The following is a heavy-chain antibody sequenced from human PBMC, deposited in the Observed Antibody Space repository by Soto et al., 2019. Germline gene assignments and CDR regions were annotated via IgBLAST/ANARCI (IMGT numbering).Heavy chain of an antibody. CDR1: GGSISSGDYY. V-gene: IGHV4-30-4*01. J-gene: IGHJ4*02. D-gene: IGHD3-22*01. CDR3: ARGYYYDSSGHFDY. CDR2: IYYSGST. Sequence: PSETLSLTCTVSGGSISSGDYYWSWIRQPPGKVLEWIGYIYYSGSTYYNPSLKSRVTISVDTSKNQFSLKLSSVTAADTAVYYCARGYYYDSSGHFDYWGQGTLVTVSS.